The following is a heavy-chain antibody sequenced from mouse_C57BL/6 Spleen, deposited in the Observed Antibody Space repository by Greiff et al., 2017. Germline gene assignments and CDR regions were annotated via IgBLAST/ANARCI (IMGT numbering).Heavy chain of an antibody. CDR2: IWRGGST. D-gene: IGHD2-12*01. CDR1: GFSLTSYG. J-gene: IGHJ4*01. Sequence: VMLVESGPGLVQPSQSLSITCTVSGFSLTSYGVHWVRQSPGKGLEWLGVIWRGGSTDYNAAFMSRLSITKDNSKSQVFFKMNSLQADDTAIYYCASSPAYAPYAMDYWGQGTSVTVSS. V-gene: IGHV2-5*01. CDR3: ASSPAYAPYAMDY.